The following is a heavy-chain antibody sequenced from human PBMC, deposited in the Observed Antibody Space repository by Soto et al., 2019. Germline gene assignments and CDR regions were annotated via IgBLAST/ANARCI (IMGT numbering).Heavy chain of an antibody. CDR1: GFTFHYYW. D-gene: IGHD2-21*02. CDR3: ARGDKGGFDL. Sequence: EVQLVESEGGLVQRGGSLRLSCATSGFTFHYYWMHWVRQAPGQGLVWVSHIHSDGSSTTYADSVKGRFTIPRGNAKNTLYLQISSLRAEDTAVYYCARGDKGGFDLWGQGTTVTVSS. J-gene: IGHJ3*01. V-gene: IGHV3-74*01. CDR2: IHSDGSST.